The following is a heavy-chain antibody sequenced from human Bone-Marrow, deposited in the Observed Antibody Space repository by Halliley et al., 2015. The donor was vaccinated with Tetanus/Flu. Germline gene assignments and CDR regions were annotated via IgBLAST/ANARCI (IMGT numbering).Heavy chain of an antibody. V-gene: IGHV3-7*03. Sequence: KGLECVALMKSDGSETYYVDSVRGRFTISRDSTKNSLYLQMNSLRVDDTAVYYCARETERSFDLWGLGMLVTVSS. CDR2: MKSDGSET. CDR3: ARETERSFDL. J-gene: IGHJ4*02.